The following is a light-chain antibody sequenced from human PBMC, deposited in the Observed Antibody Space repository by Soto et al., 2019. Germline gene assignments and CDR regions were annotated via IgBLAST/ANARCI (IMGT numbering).Light chain of an antibody. V-gene: IGKV3-11*01. J-gene: IGKJ5*01. CDR1: QSVSSY. CDR2: DAS. Sequence: EIVLTQSPATLSLSPGERATLSCRASQSVSSYLAWYQQKPGQAPRLLIYDASNRATGIPARFSGSGSGTAFTLTISSREPEDFAVYYCQQRSNWSITFGQGTRLEIK. CDR3: QQRSNWSIT.